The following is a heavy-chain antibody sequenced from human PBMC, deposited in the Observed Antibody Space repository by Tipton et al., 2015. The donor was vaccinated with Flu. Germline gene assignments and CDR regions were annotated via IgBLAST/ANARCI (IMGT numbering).Heavy chain of an antibody. D-gene: IGHD2/OR15-2a*01. CDR3: ARGMNSGLVDV. V-gene: IGHV3-64*02. CDR2: ISSNGDNT. J-gene: IGHJ6*02. Sequence: LSLTCAASGFIFSDYAMHWVRQAPGKGLEYVSAISSNGDNTYYADSVKGRFTISRDNPKNTLYLQMGSLRADDMAVYYCARGMNSGLVDVWGQGTTVTVS. CDR1: GFIFSDYA.